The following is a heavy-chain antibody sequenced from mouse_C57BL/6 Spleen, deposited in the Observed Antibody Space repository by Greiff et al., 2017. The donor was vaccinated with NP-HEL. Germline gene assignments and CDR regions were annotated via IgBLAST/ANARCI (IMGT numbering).Heavy chain of an antibody. V-gene: IGHV14-3*01. Sequence: VQLQQSVAELVRPGASVKLSCTASGFNIKNTYMHWVKQRPEQGLEWIGRIDPANGNTKYAPKFQGKATITADTSSNTAYLQLSSLTSEDTAIYYCALITTVVARDYAMDYWGQGTSVTVSS. CDR1: GFNIKNTY. D-gene: IGHD1-1*01. J-gene: IGHJ4*01. CDR2: IDPANGNT. CDR3: ALITTVVARDYAMDY.